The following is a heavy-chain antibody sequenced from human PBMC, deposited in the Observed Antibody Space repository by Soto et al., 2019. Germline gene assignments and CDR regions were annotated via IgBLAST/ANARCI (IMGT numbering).Heavy chain of an antibody. J-gene: IGHJ4*02. Sequence: PSETLSLTCTVSGCSITSSSHYWGWIRQPPGKGLECIGNIYYDGNTYYNPSLKSRVTISLDTSKNQFSLRLNSVTAADTAVYYCARSSITPRLFMYPFDYWGQGTLVTVSS. V-gene: IGHV4-39*01. CDR3: ARSSITPRLFMYPFDY. D-gene: IGHD6-6*01. CDR1: GCSITSSSHY. CDR2: IYYDGNT.